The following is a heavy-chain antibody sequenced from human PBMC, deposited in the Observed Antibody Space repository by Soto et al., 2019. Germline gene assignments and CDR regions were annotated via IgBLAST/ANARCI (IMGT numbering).Heavy chain of an antibody. Sequence: QVQLVQSGAEVKKPGSSVKVSCKASGGTFSSYAISWVRQAPGQGPEWMGGIIPIFGTANYAQKFQGRVTITADESTSTAYMELSSLRSEDTAVYYCARVIRFGELYPYYYYGMDVWGQGTTVTVSS. CDR2: IIPIFGTA. D-gene: IGHD3-10*01. V-gene: IGHV1-69*01. J-gene: IGHJ6*02. CDR1: GGTFSSYA. CDR3: ARVIRFGELYPYYYYGMDV.